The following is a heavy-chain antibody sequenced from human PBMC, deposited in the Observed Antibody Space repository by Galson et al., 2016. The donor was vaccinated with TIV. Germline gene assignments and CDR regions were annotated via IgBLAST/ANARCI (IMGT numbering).Heavy chain of an antibody. CDR2: ISRNGGKI. Sequence: SLRLSCAASGFTFDEYAMHWVRQLPGKGLEWVAGISRNGGKIGYADSVKGRSIIYRDNAKNSVYLQMNSLRTGDTDLYYCFKTNIYLDTVVADGAVDVWGQGTKVNVAS. CDR3: FKTNIYLDTVVADGAVDV. CDR1: GFTFDEYA. V-gene: IGHV3-9*01. J-gene: IGHJ3*01. D-gene: IGHD3/OR15-3a*01.